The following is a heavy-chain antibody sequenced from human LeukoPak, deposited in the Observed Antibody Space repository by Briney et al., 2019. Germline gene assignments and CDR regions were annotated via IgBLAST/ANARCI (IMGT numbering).Heavy chain of an antibody. CDR3: ARHIRDGYSDY. CDR1: GYSISIGYY. V-gene: IGHV4-38-2*01. Sequence: SETLSLTCAVSGYSISIGYYWAWIRQPPGKGLEWIGSIYHSGSTYYNPSLKSRVTLSMDTSKNQFSLKLSSVTAADTAVYYCARHIRDGYSDYWGQGTLVTVSS. J-gene: IGHJ4*02. D-gene: IGHD5-24*01. CDR2: IYHSGST.